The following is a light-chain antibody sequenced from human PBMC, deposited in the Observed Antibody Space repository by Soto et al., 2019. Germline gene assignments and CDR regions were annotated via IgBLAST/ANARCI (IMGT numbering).Light chain of an antibody. V-gene: IGKV3-15*01. CDR3: QQYYNWPLP. CDR1: QSISSN. J-gene: IGKJ4*01. Sequence: EIVMTQSPATLSVSPGERATLSCRASQSISSNLAWYQQKPGQPPRLLISGASARATDIPARFGGSGSGTEFSLTISSLQSEDFAIYYCQQYYNWPLPFGGGTKVEIK. CDR2: GAS.